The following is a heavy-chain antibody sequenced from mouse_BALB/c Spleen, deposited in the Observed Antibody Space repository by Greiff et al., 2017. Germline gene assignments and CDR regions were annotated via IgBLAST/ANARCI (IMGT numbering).Heavy chain of an antibody. Sequence: EVQVVESGGGLVQPGGSLRLSCATSGFTFTDYYMSWVRQPPGKALEWLGFIRNKANGYTTEYSASVKGRFTISRDNSQSILYLQMNTLRAEDSATYYCARGNPFAYWGQGTLVTVSA. J-gene: IGHJ3*01. CDR1: GFTFTDYY. CDR2: IRNKANGYTT. CDR3: ARGNPFAY. V-gene: IGHV7-3*02.